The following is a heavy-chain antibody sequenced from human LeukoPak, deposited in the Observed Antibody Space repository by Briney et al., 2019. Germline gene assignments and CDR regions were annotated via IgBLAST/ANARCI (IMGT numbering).Heavy chain of an antibody. CDR3: ARGGDGYNWSFDY. V-gene: IGHV3-30-3*01. CDR2: ISYDGSNK. Sequence: GRSLRLSCAASGFTFSSYAMHWVRQAPGKGLEWVAVISYDGSNKYYADSVKGRFTISRDNSKNTLYLQMNSLRAEDTAVYYCARGGDGYNWSFDYWGQVTLVTVSS. CDR1: GFTFSSYA. D-gene: IGHD5-24*01. J-gene: IGHJ4*02.